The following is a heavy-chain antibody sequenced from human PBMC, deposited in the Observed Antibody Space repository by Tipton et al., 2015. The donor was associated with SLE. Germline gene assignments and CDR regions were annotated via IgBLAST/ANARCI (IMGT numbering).Heavy chain of an antibody. CDR1: GYTFTSYA. CDR2: INTNTGNP. D-gene: IGHD3-22*01. J-gene: IGHJ3*02. Sequence: QLVQSGSELKKPGASVKVSCKASGYTFTSYAMNWVRQAPGQGLEWMGWINTNTGNPTYAQGFTGRFVFSLDTSVSTAYLQISSLKAEDTAVYYCARDGDVGGYYDSSGYGGAFDIWGQGTMVTVSS. CDR3: ARDGDVGGYYDSSGYGGAFDI. V-gene: IGHV7-4-1*02.